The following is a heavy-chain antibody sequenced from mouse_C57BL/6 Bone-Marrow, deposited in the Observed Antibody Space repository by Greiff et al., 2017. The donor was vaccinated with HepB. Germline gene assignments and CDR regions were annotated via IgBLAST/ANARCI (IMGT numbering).Heavy chain of an antibody. CDR3: TRSDGGGDYFDY. J-gene: IGHJ2*01. CDR1: GYTFTDYE. D-gene: IGHD1-2*01. V-gene: IGHV1-15*01. CDR2: IDPETGGT. Sequence: VKVVESGAELVRPGASVTLSCKASGYTFTDYEMHWVKQTPVHGLEWIGAIDPETGGTAYNQKFKGKAILTADKSSSTAYMELRSLTSEDSAVYYCTRSDGGGDYFDYWGQGTTLTVSS.